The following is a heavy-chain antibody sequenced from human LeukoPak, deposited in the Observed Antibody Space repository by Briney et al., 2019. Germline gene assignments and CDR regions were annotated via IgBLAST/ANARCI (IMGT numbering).Heavy chain of an antibody. CDR2: IYGSGTA. D-gene: IGHD2-21*01. V-gene: IGHV4-4*09. Sequence: SETLSLTCTVSSGSISSYYWTWIRQPPGMGLEWIGYIYGSGTASYSPSLKSRVIMSVDTSKSQFSLKLRSVTAADTAVYFCARMIAFNAPFTFWGQGTLVTVSS. J-gene: IGHJ4*02. CDR3: ARMIAFNAPFTF. CDR1: SGSISSYY.